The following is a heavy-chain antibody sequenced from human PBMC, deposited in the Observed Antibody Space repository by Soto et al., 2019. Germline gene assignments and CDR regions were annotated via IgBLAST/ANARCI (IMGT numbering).Heavy chain of an antibody. CDR1: GFSLTTTHMG. Sequence: QITLKESGPPLVRPAQTLTLTCAFSGFSLTTTHMGVAWIRQPPGKALEWLALIYCDDDKRYSPSLKIRLAIAKDSSRNRVVLTITAMRPADTCICFCAHAGDYIPLSFYHGGPGTLVTVAP. D-gene: IGHD4-17*01. J-gene: IGHJ4*02. CDR2: IYCDDDK. V-gene: IGHV2-5*02. CDR3: AHAGDYIPLSFYH.